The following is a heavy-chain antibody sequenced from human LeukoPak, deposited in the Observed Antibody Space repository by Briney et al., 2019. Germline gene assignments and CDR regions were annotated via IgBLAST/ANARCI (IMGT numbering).Heavy chain of an antibody. CDR1: GFTFSSYW. J-gene: IGHJ4*02. V-gene: IGHV3-74*01. D-gene: IGHD3-22*01. CDR3: AGVPRSGYYFDY. CDR2: INSDGSST. Sequence: GGSLRLSCAASGFTFSSYWMHWVRQAPGKGLVWVSRINSDGSSTSYADSVKGRFTISRDNAKNTLYLQMNSLRAEDTAVYYCAGVPRSGYYFDYWGQGTLVTVSS.